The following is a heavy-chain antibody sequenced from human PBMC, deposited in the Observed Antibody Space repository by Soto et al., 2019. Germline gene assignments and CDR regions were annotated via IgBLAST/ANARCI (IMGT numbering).Heavy chain of an antibody. CDR3: AGGGAGSGPFPWEPPDP. CDR2: ITPFSGDV. D-gene: IGHD1-26*01. CDR1: GNTFTYRY. Sequence: SVKVSCKALGNTFTYRYLHWVRQAPGQALEWMGWITPFSGDVHYAQKFQERVTITRDRSINTAYMQMSSLRSEDTAMYFCAGGGAGSGPFPWEPPDPGGRETWVPVSS. V-gene: IGHV1-45*02. J-gene: IGHJ5*02.